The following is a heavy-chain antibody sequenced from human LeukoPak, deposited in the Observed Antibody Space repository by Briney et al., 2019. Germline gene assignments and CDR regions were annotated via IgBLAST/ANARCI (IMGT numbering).Heavy chain of an antibody. Sequence: PGGSLRLSCAASGLGFNNAWMSWVRQPPGKGLEWVGRIKSKTEGGTTDYAAPVKGRFTISRDVSKPTLYLQMNSLRAEDTAVYYCARDEKWGPGYYDILTGSYGMDVWGQGTTVTVSS. CDR3: ARDEKWGPGYYDILTGSYGMDV. D-gene: IGHD3-9*01. CDR1: GLGFNNAW. CDR2: IKSKTEGGTT. J-gene: IGHJ6*02. V-gene: IGHV3-15*01.